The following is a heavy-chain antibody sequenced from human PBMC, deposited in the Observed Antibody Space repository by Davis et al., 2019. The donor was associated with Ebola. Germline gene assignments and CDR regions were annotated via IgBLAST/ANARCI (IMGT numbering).Heavy chain of an antibody. V-gene: IGHV3-74*01. J-gene: IGHJ4*02. CDR3: ARSSRGGVFDY. CDR1: GFSFSSHW. CDR2: VNTDGSST. D-gene: IGHD3-16*01. Sequence: GESLKISCAASGFSFSSHWMHWVRQAPGKGLVWVSRVNTDGSSTSDADSVQGRFTISRDNAKNTLYLQMNSLRVEDTAVYYCARSSRGGVFDYWGQGTLVTVSS.